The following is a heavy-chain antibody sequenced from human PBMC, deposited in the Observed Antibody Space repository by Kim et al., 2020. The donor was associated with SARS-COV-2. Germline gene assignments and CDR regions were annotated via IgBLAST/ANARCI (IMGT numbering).Heavy chain of an antibody. CDR2: IYYSGST. CDR1: GGSISYYY. J-gene: IGHJ3*02. Sequence: SETLSLTCTVSGGSISYYYWSWIRQPPGKGLEWIGYIYYSGSTYYNPSLKSRVTISVDMSKNQFSLKLSSVTAADTAVYYCARGTTSPGKAFDIWGQGTMVTVSS. D-gene: IGHD4-17*01. V-gene: IGHV4-59*13. CDR3: ARGTTSPGKAFDI.